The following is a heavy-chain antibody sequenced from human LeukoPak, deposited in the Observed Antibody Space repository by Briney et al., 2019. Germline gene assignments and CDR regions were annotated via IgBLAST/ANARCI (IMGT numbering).Heavy chain of an antibody. CDR1: GGSITGDY. V-gene: IGHV4-59*08. CDR3: ARGGGYSSDYAFDI. J-gene: IGHJ3*02. CDR2: MYYTGSA. Sequence: SETLSLTFTVSGGSITGDYWNWIRQPPGKELEWIAYMYYTGSANYNPSLQSRVTTSVDASKNQFSLRLSAVTAADTAVYYCARGGGYSSDYAFDIWGQRTMVTVSS. D-gene: IGHD6-25*01.